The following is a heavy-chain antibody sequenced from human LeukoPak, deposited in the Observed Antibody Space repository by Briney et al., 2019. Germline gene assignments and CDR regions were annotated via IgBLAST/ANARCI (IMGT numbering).Heavy chain of an antibody. Sequence: GGSLRLSCAASGFTFSSYWMSWVRQAPGKGLEWVANIKQDGSEKYYADSVKGRFTISRDNAKNSLYLQMNSLRAEDTALYYCAKGLRSNLDAFDIWGQGTMVTVSS. CDR1: GFTFSSYW. CDR3: AKGLRSNLDAFDI. CDR2: IKQDGSEK. V-gene: IGHV3-7*03. D-gene: IGHD5-12*01. J-gene: IGHJ3*02.